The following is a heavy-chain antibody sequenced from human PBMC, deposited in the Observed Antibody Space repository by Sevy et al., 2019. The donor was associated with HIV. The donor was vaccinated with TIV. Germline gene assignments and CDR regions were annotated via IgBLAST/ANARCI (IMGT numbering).Heavy chain of an antibody. Sequence: ASVKVSCKASGGTFSSYAISWVRQAPGQGLEWMGGIIPIFGTANYAQKFQGRVTITADKSTSTAYMELSSLRSEDTAVYYCARCLVGAPRDYYYYMDVWGKGPTVTVSS. CDR3: ARCLVGAPRDYYYYMDV. D-gene: IGHD1-26*01. CDR1: GGTFSSYA. CDR2: IIPIFGTA. J-gene: IGHJ6*03. V-gene: IGHV1-69*06.